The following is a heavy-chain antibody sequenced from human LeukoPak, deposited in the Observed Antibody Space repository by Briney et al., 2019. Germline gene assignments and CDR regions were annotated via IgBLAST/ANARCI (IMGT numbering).Heavy chain of an antibody. CDR2: IYYTEST. V-gene: IGHV4-59*01. Sequence: SETLSLTCTVSGGSISNSYWSWIRQPPGKGLEWIGYIYYTESTKYNPSLKSRVTISVDTSKNQFSLKLSSVTAADTAVYYCARGPSPTITMKFDYWGQGTLATVSS. CDR3: ARGPSPTITMKFDY. CDR1: GGSISNSY. D-gene: IGHD3-22*01. J-gene: IGHJ4*02.